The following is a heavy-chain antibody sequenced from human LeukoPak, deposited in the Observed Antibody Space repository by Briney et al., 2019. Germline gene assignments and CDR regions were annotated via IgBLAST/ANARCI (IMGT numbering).Heavy chain of an antibody. D-gene: IGHD2-15*01. Sequence: ASVKVSCKVSGYTLTELSMHLVRQAPGKGREWMGGFDPEDGETIYAQKFQGRVTMTEDTSTDTAYMELSSLRSEDTAVYYCATGRDSYCTGGSCYDYWGQGTLVTVSS. CDR2: FDPEDGET. CDR1: GYTLTELS. J-gene: IGHJ4*02. V-gene: IGHV1-24*01. CDR3: ATGRDSYCTGGSCYDY.